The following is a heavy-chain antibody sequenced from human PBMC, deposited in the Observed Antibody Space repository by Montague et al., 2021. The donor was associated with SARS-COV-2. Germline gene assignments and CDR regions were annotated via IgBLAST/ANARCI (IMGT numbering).Heavy chain of an antibody. J-gene: IGHJ6*02. D-gene: IGHD3-9*01. V-gene: IGHV3-30-3*01. Sequence: SLRLSCAASGFTFSSYAMHWVRQAPGKGLEWVAVISYDGSNKYYADSVKGGFTISRDNSKNTLYLQMNSLRAEDTAVYYCARDPFYYDILTGYIYPAYYYYYGMDVWGQGTTVTVSS. CDR2: ISYDGSNK. CDR3: ARDPFYYDILTGYIYPAYYYYYGMDV. CDR1: GFTFSSYA.